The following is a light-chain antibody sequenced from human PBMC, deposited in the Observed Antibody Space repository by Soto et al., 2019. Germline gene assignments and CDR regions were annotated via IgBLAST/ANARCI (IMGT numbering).Light chain of an antibody. CDR2: DAS. CDR1: QSVSSY. J-gene: IGKJ2*01. Sequence: IVLTQSPATLSLSPGERATLSCRASQSVSSYLAWYQQKPGQAPRRLIYDASNMATGIPARFSGSGSGTDFTLTISSLEPEDFAVYYCQQRSNWPPVTCGRGTKLEIK. V-gene: IGKV3-11*01. CDR3: QQRSNWPPVT.